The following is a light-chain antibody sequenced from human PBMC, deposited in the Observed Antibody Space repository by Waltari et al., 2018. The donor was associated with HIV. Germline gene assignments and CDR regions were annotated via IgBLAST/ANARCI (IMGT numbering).Light chain of an antibody. CDR2: EDN. CDR1: SGSLASNY. CDR3: QSYDSSNQV. Sequence: FMLTQPHPVSESPGKTLTISRTRSSGSLASNYVPGDQQRPRSSPTTVIYEDNQRPSGVPDRFSGSIDSSSNSASLTISGLKTEDEADYYCQSYDSSNQVFGGGTKLTVL. J-gene: IGLJ2*01. V-gene: IGLV6-57*01.